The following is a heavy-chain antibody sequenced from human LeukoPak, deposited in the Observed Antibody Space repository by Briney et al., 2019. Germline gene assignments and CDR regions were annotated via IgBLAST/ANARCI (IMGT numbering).Heavy chain of an antibody. J-gene: IGHJ3*02. V-gene: IGHV3-21*04. CDR3: AKAGGSGYYNDAFDI. D-gene: IGHD3-22*01. CDR2: ISSSSSYI. Sequence: TGGSLRLSCAASGFTFSSYSMNWVRQAPGKGLEWVSSISSSSSYIYYADSAKGRFTISRDNAKNSLYLQMNSLRAEDTALYYCAKAGGSGYYNDAFDIWGQGTMVTVSS. CDR1: GFTFSSYS.